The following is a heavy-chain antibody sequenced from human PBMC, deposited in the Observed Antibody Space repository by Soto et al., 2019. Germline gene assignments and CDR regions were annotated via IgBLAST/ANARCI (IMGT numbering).Heavy chain of an antibody. CDR3: ARAVETHFDY. V-gene: IGHV3-48*02. D-gene: IGHD6-19*01. CDR1: GFPFSIYS. CDR2: ITSDTNTI. Sequence: EVQLVESGGGLVQPGGSLRLSCAASGFPFSIYSMNWVRQAPGKGLEWASYITSDTNTIKYADSVKGRFTISRDNAKNLVYLQMKSLSEEDTDVDFYARAVETHFDYRGQGCVGSDAS. J-gene: IGHJ4*02.